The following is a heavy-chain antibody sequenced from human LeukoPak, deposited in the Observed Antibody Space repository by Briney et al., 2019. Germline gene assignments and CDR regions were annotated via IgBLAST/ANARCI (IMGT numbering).Heavy chain of an antibody. J-gene: IGHJ4*02. Sequence: GGSLRLSCAASGFTFNSYWMSWVRQAPGKGLERVANIKQDGSEKYYVDSVKGRFTLSRDNAKNSLYLQMNSLRAEDKAVYYCADVREWQLQNAPFDYWGQGTLVSVSS. CDR2: IKQDGSEK. V-gene: IGHV3-7*01. D-gene: IGHD1-26*01. CDR3: ADVREWQLQNAPFDY. CDR1: GFTFNSYW.